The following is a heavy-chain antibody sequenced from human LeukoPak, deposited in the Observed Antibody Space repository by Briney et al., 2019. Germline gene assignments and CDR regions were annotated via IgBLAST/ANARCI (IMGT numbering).Heavy chain of an antibody. J-gene: IGHJ6*02. CDR2: SRNKANSYTT. CDR3: AREGYYYGMDV. CDR1: GFTFSDRF. V-gene: IGHV3-72*01. Sequence: PGGSLRLSCAASGFTFSDRFMDWVRQAPGKGLEWVGRSRNKANSYTTEYAASVKGRFTISRDESTNSLYLQMNSLKTEDTAVYYCAREGYYYGMDVWGQGTTVTVSS.